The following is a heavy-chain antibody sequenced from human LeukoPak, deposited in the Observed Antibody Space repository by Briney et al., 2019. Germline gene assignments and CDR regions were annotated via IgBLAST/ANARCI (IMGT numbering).Heavy chain of an antibody. CDR1: GFTVSSNY. V-gene: IGHV3-23*01. CDR2: ISGSGDST. Sequence: GGSLRLSCAASGFTVSSNYMSWVRQAPGKGLEWVSTISGSGDSTYYADSVKGRFTISRDNSKNTLYLQMNSLRAEDTAVYYCAKVLRFLEWSFDAFDIWGQGTMVTVSS. CDR3: AKVLRFLEWSFDAFDI. D-gene: IGHD3-3*01. J-gene: IGHJ3*02.